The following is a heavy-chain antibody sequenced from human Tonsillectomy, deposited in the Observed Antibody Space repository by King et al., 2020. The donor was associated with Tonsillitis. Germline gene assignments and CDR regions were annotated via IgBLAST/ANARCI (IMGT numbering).Heavy chain of an antibody. D-gene: IGHD3-10*01. CDR3: ARGYYGLGTNWFDP. J-gene: IGHJ5*02. Sequence: VQLVESGGGLIQPGGSLRLSCAASGFTVSSTYMSWVRQAPGKGLEWGSVIYIGGSTYYADSVKGRFTISRDNSKNTLYLQMNSLRAEDTAVYYCARGYYGLGTNWFDPWGQGTLVTVSS. CDR2: IYIGGST. V-gene: IGHV3-53*01. CDR1: GFTVSSTY.